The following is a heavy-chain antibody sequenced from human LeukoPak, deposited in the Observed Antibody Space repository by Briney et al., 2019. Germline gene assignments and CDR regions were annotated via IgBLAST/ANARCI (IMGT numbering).Heavy chain of an antibody. J-gene: IGHJ4*02. CDR2: ISSDGSNK. Sequence: GGSLRLSCAASGFTFSYYAMHWVRQAPGKGLEWVAVISSDGSNKYYADSVKGRFTISRDNFKNTLYLQMNSLRAEDTALYYCARASCGGDCPFDYWGQGTLVTVSS. CDR3: ARASCGGDCPFDY. CDR1: GFTFSYYA. V-gene: IGHV3-30*14. D-gene: IGHD2-21*02.